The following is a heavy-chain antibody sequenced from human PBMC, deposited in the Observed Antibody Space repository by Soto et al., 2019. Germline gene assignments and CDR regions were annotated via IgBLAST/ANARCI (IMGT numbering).Heavy chain of an antibody. CDR1: GFTFSSYG. D-gene: IGHD3-9*01. Sequence: QVQLVESGGGVVQPGRSLRLSCAASGFTFSSYGMHWVRQAPGKGLEWVAVIWYDGSNKYYADSVKGRFTISRDNSKNTLYLQMNSLRAEDTAVYYCARDHHHYDILTGWGDYWGQGTLVTVSS. V-gene: IGHV3-33*01. CDR2: IWYDGSNK. CDR3: ARDHHHYDILTGWGDY. J-gene: IGHJ4*02.